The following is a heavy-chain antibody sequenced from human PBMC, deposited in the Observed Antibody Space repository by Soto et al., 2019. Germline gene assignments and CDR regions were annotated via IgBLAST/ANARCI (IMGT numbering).Heavy chain of an antibody. CDR2: INPNSGGT. CDR3: ARGGVIAAAVSAGLGTVGYFDY. D-gene: IGHD6-13*01. CDR1: GYTFTGYY. V-gene: IGHV1-2*02. Sequence: ASVKVSCKASGYTFTGYYMHWVRQAPGQGLEWMGWINPNSGGTNYAKKFQGRVTMTRDTSISTAYMELSRLRSDDTAVYYCARGGVIAAAVSAGLGTVGYFDYWGQGTLVTVSS. J-gene: IGHJ4*02.